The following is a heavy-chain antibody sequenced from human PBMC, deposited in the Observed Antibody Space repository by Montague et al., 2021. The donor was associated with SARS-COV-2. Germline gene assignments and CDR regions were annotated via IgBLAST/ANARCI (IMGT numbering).Heavy chain of an antibody. J-gene: IGHJ4*02. Sequence: SETLSLTCSVSGGSITVRTYYWGCIRQSPGKGLEWIGAINYSGTTYYXPSLKSRVTISLDTAKNQFSLKMTSVTAADTAVYYCARHWGIAAAGNWGQGTLVTVSS. CDR3: ARHWGIAAAGN. D-gene: IGHD6-13*01. CDR2: INYSGTT. V-gene: IGHV4-39*01. CDR1: GGSITVRTYY.